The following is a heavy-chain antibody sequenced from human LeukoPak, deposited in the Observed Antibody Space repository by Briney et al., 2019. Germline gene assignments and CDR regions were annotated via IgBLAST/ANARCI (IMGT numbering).Heavy chain of an antibody. CDR3: AREVRGWYFDL. D-gene: IGHD3-10*01. Sequence: GGSLRLSCAASGFSVSSTYMSWFRQAPGKGLEWVSVIYTDGSTYYADSVTGRFTISKDNSKNPLYLQMNTLRDEDTAVYYCAREVRGWYFDLWGRGTLVTVSS. CDR2: IYTDGST. J-gene: IGHJ2*01. V-gene: IGHV3-53*01. CDR1: GFSVSSTY.